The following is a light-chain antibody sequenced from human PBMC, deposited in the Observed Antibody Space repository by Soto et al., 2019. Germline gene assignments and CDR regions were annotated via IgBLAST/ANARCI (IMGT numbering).Light chain of an antibody. CDR2: DVS. CDR1: QSVSNW. J-gene: IGKJ5*01. CDR3: QQRSNWIT. V-gene: IGKV1-5*01. Sequence: DIQMTQSPSTLSASVGERVTITCRASQSVSNWLAWYQQKPGKAPKLLIYDVSSLESGVPSRFSGSGSGTEFILTISSLQPDDFATYYCQQRSNWITFGQGTRLEIK.